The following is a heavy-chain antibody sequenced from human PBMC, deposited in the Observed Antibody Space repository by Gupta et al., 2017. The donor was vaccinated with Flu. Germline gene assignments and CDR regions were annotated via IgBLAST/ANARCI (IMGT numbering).Heavy chain of an antibody. D-gene: IGHD2-2*01. CDR3: AREVVPAAPYYYYGMDV. Sequence: QVQLVQSGAEVKKPGSSVKVSCKASGGTFSSYAISWVRQAPGQGLEWMGGIIPIFGTANYAQKFQGRVTITADKSTSTAYMELSSLRSEDTAVYYCAREVVPAAPYYYYGMDVWGQGTTVTVSS. V-gene: IGHV1-69*06. J-gene: IGHJ6*02. CDR2: IIPIFGTA. CDR1: GGTFSSYA.